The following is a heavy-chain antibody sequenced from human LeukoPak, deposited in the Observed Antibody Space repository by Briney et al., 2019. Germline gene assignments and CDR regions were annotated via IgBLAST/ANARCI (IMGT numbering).Heavy chain of an antibody. CDR3: AREFYSSGWYEMSFDY. J-gene: IGHJ4*02. Sequence: GASVKVSCKASGYTFTSYAMHWVRQAPGQRLEWMGWINAGNGNTKYSQKFQGRVTITRDTSASTAYMELSSLRSEDTAVYYCAREFYSSGWYEMSFDYWGQGTLVTVSS. D-gene: IGHD6-19*01. CDR2: INAGNGNT. CDR1: GYTFTSYA. V-gene: IGHV1-3*01.